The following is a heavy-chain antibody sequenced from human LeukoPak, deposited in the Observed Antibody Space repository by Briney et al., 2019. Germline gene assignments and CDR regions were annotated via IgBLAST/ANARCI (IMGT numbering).Heavy chain of an antibody. CDR3: ARANTETYSYYYMDV. V-gene: IGHV1-18*01. J-gene: IGHJ6*03. D-gene: IGHD4/OR15-4a*01. CDR1: GYTFTGYG. CDR2: ISAYNGNT. Sequence: ASVKVSCKASGYTFTGYGISWVRQAPGQGLEWMGWISAYNGNTNYPQKFQGRVTMTTDTATSTAYMELRSLRSDDTAVYYCARANTETYSYYYMDVWGKGTTVTVSS.